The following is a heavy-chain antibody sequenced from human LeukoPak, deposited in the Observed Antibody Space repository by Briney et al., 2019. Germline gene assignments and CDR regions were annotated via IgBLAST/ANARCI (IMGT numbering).Heavy chain of an antibody. Sequence: GGSLRLSCAASGFTFSSYWMSWVRQAPGRGLEWVANIKQDGSEKFYVDSVKGRFTISRDNAKSSLSLQMNSVRAEDTAVYYCAYSNNLNYWGQGTLVTVSS. V-gene: IGHV3-7*02. CDR3: AYSNNLNY. CDR1: GFTFSSYW. CDR2: IKQDGSEK. J-gene: IGHJ4*02. D-gene: IGHD6-13*01.